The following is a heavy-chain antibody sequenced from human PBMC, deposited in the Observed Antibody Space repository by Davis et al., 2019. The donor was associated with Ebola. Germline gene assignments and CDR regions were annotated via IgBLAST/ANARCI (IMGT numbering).Heavy chain of an antibody. Sequence: ASVKVSCKASGYTFTSYDINWVRQASGQGLEWVGWMNPYSGKTGYAQKFQGRVTMTRDTSMNTVSMELSSLRSDDTAIYYCARVDYSSSSLEFDLWGQGTLVTVSS. CDR3: ARVDYSSSSLEFDL. V-gene: IGHV1-8*01. D-gene: IGHD6-13*01. CDR2: MNPYSGKT. J-gene: IGHJ5*02. CDR1: GYTFTSYD.